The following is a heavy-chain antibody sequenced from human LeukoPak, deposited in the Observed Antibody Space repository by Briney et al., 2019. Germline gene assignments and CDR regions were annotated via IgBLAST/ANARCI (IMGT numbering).Heavy chain of an antibody. Sequence: PGGSLRLSCAASGFTFSSYGMHWVRQAPGKGLEWVSNIKQDGSEKYYVDSVKGRFTISRDNAKNSLYLQMNSLRAEDTAVYYCARDDGTLPHYYMDVWGKGTTVTVSS. CDR3: ARDDGTLPHYYMDV. V-gene: IGHV3-7*01. J-gene: IGHJ6*03. CDR1: GFTFSSYG. CDR2: IKQDGSEK.